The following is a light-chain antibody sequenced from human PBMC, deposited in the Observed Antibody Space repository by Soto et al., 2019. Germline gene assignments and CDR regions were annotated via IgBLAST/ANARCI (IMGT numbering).Light chain of an antibody. Sequence: QSVLTQPPSVSGAPGQRVPISCTGSSSNIGAGYDVHWYQQLPGTAPKLLIYGNSNRPSGVPDRFSGSKSGTSASLAITGLQAEDEADYYCQSYDSSLSGGVVFGGGTKLTVL. V-gene: IGLV1-40*01. CDR3: QSYDSSLSGGVV. J-gene: IGLJ2*01. CDR1: SSNIGAGYD. CDR2: GNS.